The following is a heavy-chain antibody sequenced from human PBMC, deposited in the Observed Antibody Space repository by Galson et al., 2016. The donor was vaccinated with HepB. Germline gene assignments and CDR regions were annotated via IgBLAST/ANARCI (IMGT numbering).Heavy chain of an antibody. J-gene: IGHJ5*02. CDR1: AVSISSSCSS. D-gene: IGHD2-2*01. V-gene: IGHV4-39*01. CDR2: THYRENP. CDR3: ASSELIVFVPSATSWFDP. Sequence: SETLSLTCTVYAVSISSSCSSWGWVRQTPGKGLEWFGTTHYRENPYNNPSPRNRVTMSVDTSKHQFSLNLTSMTAADTAVYYCASSELIVFVPSATSWFDPWGQGTLVTVAS.